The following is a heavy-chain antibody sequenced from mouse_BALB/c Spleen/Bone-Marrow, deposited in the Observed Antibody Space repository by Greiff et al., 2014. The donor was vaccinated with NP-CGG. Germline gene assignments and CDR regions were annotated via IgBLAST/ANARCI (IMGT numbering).Heavy chain of an antibody. CDR2: INPDSRTI. CDR1: GFDFSRYW. V-gene: IGHV4-1*02. CDR3: ARPDYYGYLNY. Sequence: EVKLMESGGGLVQPGGSLKLSCAASGFDFSRYWMSWVRQAPGKGLEWIGEINPDSRTINYSPSLKDKCIISRDNAKNTLYLRLNKVRSEDTALYYCARPDYYGYLNYWGQGTTLTVSS. J-gene: IGHJ2*01. D-gene: IGHD1-1*01.